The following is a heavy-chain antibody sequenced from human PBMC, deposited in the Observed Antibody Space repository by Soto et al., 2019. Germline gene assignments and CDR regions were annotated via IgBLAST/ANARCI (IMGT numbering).Heavy chain of an antibody. CDR3: AKGVGIAVATWYLVFDY. J-gene: IGHJ4*02. V-gene: IGHV3-23*01. Sequence: EVQLLESGGGLVQPGGSLRLSCAASGFTFSSYAMSWDRQAPGKGLEWVSAISGSGGSTYYADSVKGRFTISRDNSKNTLYLQMNSLRAEDTAVYYCAKGVGIAVATWYLVFDYWGEGTLVTVSS. CDR2: ISGSGGST. D-gene: IGHD6-19*01. CDR1: GFTFSSYA.